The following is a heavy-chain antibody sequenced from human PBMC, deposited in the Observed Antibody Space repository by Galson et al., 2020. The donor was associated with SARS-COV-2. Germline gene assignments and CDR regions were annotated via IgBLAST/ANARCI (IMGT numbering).Heavy chain of an antibody. Sequence: ETSETLSLTCTVSGGSISSGGYYWSWIRQHPGKGLEWIGYIYYSGSTYYNPSLKSRVTISVDTSKNQFSLKLSSVTAADTAVYYCARDSGHYDIFTGLVSFLPHGMDVWGQGTTVTVSS. CDR1: GGSISSGGYY. CDR3: ARDSGHYDIFTGLVSFLPHGMDV. D-gene: IGHD3-9*01. CDR2: IYYSGST. V-gene: IGHV4-31*03. J-gene: IGHJ6*02.